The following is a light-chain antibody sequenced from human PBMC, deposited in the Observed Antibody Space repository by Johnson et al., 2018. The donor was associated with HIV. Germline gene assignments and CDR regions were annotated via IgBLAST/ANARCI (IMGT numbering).Light chain of an antibody. CDR2: KTN. CDR1: SSNIGNNY. V-gene: IGLV1-51*01. Sequence: QSVLTQPPSVSAAPGQRVTISCSGSSSNIGNNYVSWYQQLPGTAPKLLIYKTNKRPSEIPDRFSGSKSGTSATLGITGLQTEDEAEYYCGTWDSSLSAYVFGTGTKVTVL. CDR3: GTWDSSLSAYV. J-gene: IGLJ1*01.